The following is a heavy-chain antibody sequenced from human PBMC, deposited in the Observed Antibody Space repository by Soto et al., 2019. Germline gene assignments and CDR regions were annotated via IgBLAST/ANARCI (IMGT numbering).Heavy chain of an antibody. CDR1: GGFVSSGSYY. Sequence: QVQLQQWGAGLLKPSETLSLTCAVYGGFVSSGSYYWSWIRQPPGKGLEWIGEMSHSGGTHFNPSLKSRVTLSVDTSKNQFSLKMTSLTAADTALYYCARVERGTATTVVDAFDIWGPGTMVTVSS. V-gene: IGHV4-34*01. CDR2: MSHSGGT. D-gene: IGHD1-1*01. CDR3: ARVERGTATTVVDAFDI. J-gene: IGHJ3*02.